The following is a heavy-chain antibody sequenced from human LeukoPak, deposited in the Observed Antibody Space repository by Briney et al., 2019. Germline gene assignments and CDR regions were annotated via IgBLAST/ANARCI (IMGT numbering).Heavy chain of an antibody. CDR2: INPNTGGT. CDR1: GHTFTDFY. J-gene: IGHJ4*02. Sequence: ASVKVSCKASGHTFTDFYIHWVRQAPGRGLEWMGWINPNTGGTNYAQKFQGRVTMTRDTSISTAYMELSRLSDDTAVYYCARTTSSRGGIVAWGQGTLVTVSS. V-gene: IGHV1-2*02. D-gene: IGHD1-26*01. CDR3: ARTTSSRGGIVA.